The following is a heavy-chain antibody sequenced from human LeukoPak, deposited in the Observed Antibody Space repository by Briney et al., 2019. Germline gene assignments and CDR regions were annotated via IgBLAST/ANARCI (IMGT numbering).Heavy chain of an antibody. D-gene: IGHD1-1*01. V-gene: IGHV3-7*01. CDR1: GFTFSSYW. CDR3: ARDHGWNGKLLNYYYYYGMDV. Sequence: PGGSLRLSCAASGFTFSSYWMSWVRQAPGKGLEWVANIKQDGSEKYYVDSVKGRFTISRDNAKNSLYLQMNSLRAEDTAVYYCARDHGWNGKLLNYYYYYGMDVWGQGTTVTVSS. CDR2: IKQDGSEK. J-gene: IGHJ6*02.